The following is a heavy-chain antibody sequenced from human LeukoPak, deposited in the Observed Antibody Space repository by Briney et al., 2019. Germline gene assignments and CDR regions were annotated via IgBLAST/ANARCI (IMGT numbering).Heavy chain of an antibody. CDR1: GFTFSSYA. D-gene: IGHD4/OR15-4a*01. V-gene: IGHV3-23*01. CDR2: ISGSGSST. Sequence: PGGSLRLSCAASGFTFSSYAMSWVRQAPGKGLEWVSPISGSGSSTYYADSVKGRFTISRDNPKNTLYLQMNSLRAEDTAVYYCAKHGANYYYYYMDVWGKGTTVIVSS. J-gene: IGHJ6*03. CDR3: AKHGANYYYYYMDV.